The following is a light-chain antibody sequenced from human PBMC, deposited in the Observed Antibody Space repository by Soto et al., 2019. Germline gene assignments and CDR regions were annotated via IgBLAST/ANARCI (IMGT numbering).Light chain of an antibody. J-gene: IGLJ1*01. CDR1: SSNIGAGYD. Sequence: QSVLTQPPSVSWAPGQRVTISCTGSSSNIGAGYDVHWYQQLPGTAPKLLIYGNSNRPSGVPDRFSGSKSGTSASLAITGLQAEDEADYYCQSYDSSRSGYVFGTGTKVTVL. CDR3: QSYDSSRSGYV. CDR2: GNS. V-gene: IGLV1-40*01.